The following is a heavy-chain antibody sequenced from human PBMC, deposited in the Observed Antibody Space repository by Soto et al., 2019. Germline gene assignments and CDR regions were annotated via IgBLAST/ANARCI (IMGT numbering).Heavy chain of an antibody. J-gene: IGHJ4*02. CDR2: IYYSGST. V-gene: IGHV4-31*03. D-gene: IGHD3-3*01. CDR1: GGSISSGGYY. Sequence: SLTCTVSGGSISSGGYYWSWIRQHPGKGLEWIGYIYYSGSTYYNPSLKSRVTISVDTSKNQFSLKLSSVTAADTAVYYCARGVEWLLSSFDYWGQGTLVTVSS. CDR3: ARGVEWLLSSFDY.